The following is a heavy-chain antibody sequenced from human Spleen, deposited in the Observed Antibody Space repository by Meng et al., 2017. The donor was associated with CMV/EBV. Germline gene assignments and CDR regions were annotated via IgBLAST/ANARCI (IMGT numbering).Heavy chain of an antibody. CDR2: INPDGGGT. J-gene: IGHJ5*02. D-gene: IGHD3-3*01. CDR3: AGDGAYSHYGVWSDYFRCPNWFDP. V-gene: IGHV1-2*02. Sequence: MHWLRQAPGQGLGWMGWINPDGGGTNYVKRFEGRVKMTTDASISTVYMELIRLRSDDTAVYYCAGDGAYSHYGVWSDYFRCPNWFDPWGQGTLVTVSS.